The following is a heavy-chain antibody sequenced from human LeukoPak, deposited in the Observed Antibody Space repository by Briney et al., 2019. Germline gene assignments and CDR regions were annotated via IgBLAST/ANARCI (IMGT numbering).Heavy chain of an antibody. D-gene: IGHD3-22*01. Sequence: PSQTLSLTCTVSGGSISSGSYYWSWIRQPAGKGLEWIGRIYTSGSTNYNPSLKSRVTISVDTSKNQFSLKLSSVTAADTAVYYCSPYDSSAAAGWFDPWGQGTLVTVSS. CDR2: IYTSGST. CDR3: SPYDSSAAAGWFDP. J-gene: IGHJ5*02. V-gene: IGHV4-61*02. CDR1: GGSISSGSYY.